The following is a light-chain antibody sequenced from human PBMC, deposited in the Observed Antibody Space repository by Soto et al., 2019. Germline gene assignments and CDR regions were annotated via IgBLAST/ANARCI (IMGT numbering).Light chain of an antibody. V-gene: IGLV1-47*02. CDR3: ATWDDSLRGRV. Sequence: QYVLTQPPSAFGTPGQRVTISCSRSSSNIGTNYVYWYQQVAGTAPKLLIYSNNQRPSGVPDRFSGSKSGTSASLAIRGLRSEDEADYYCATWDDSLRGRVFGGGTKLTV. CDR2: SNN. CDR1: SSNIGTNY. J-gene: IGLJ3*02.